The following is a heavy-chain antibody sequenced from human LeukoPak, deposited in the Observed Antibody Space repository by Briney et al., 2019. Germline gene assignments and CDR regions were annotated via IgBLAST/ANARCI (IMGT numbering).Heavy chain of an antibody. V-gene: IGHV3-30*02. Sequence: GGSLRLSCAASGFTFSSYAMHWVRQGPGKGLEWVAYIAHHGSNKYYADSVKGRFTISRDNSKRTLYLQMNNPRADDTAVYYCAKDGSWSCTDWGQGALVTVSS. J-gene: IGHJ4*02. CDR3: AKDGSWSCTD. D-gene: IGHD2-8*02. CDR2: IAHHGSNK. CDR1: GFTFSSYA.